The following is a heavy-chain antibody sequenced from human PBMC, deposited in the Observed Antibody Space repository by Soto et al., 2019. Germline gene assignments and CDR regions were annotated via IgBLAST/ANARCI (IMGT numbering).Heavy chain of an antibody. J-gene: IGHJ4*02. CDR1: GFAFSDYA. Sequence: EVHLLESGGGLVQPGGSLRLSCAASGFAFSDYAMTWVRQAPGKGLGWVSDISDGDGATHYADSVKGRFTISRDDSKNTLYLQMDSLRAEDAAVYYCAKGRTFFDFWGQGTLVTVSS. D-gene: IGHD3-16*01. CDR2: ISDGDGAT. CDR3: AKGRTFFDF. V-gene: IGHV3-23*01.